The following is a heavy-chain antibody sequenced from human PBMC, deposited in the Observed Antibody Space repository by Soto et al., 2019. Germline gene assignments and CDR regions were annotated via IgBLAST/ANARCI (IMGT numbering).Heavy chain of an antibody. V-gene: IGHV4-31*02. CDR1: GGSINSGQSY. D-gene: IGHD2-2*01. J-gene: IGHJ4*02. CDR2: IYYSGST. CDR3: ARGRLTTQPHPFDR. Sequence: PSETLSLTCNISGGSINSGQSYWSWLRQLPGKGPEYMGYIYYSGSTYYEPSFKSRMSISFDKPRNQFSLKLRSVTAADSAVYFWARGRLTTQPHPFDRWGPGALVTVSS.